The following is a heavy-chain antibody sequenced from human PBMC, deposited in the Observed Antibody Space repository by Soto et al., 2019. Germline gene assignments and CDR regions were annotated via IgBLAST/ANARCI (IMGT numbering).Heavy chain of an antibody. V-gene: IGHV1-69*13. J-gene: IGHJ6*02. Sequence: GASVKVSCKASGGTFSSYAISWVRQAPGQGLEWMGGIIPIFGTANYAQKFQGRVTITADESTSTAYMELSSLRSEDTAVYYCARGVAVARVWPYYYYYGMDVWGQGTTVTVS. CDR3: ARGVAVARVWPYYYYYGMDV. D-gene: IGHD6-19*01. CDR1: GGTFSSYA. CDR2: IIPIFGTA.